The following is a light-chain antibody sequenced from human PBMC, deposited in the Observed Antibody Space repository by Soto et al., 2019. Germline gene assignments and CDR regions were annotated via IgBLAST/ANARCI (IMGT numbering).Light chain of an antibody. CDR3: SSYSSSATNYV. Sequence: QSALTQPASVSGSPGQSITISCTGTSSDVGGYDYVSWYQQHPGKAPQVIISDVNNRPSGVSSRFSGSKSGNTASLSISGLQAEDEADYYCSSYSSSATNYVFGSGTKLTVL. CDR2: DVN. CDR1: SSDVGGYDY. J-gene: IGLJ1*01. V-gene: IGLV2-14*03.